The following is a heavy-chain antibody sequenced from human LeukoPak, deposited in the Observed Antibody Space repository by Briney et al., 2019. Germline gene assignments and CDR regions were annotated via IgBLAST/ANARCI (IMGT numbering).Heavy chain of an antibody. V-gene: IGHV3-7*01. CDR2: IKKDGSEK. CDR3: ARVGTMIVVDLSFDY. CDR1: GFTFSNYW. J-gene: IGHJ4*02. D-gene: IGHD3-22*01. Sequence: PGGSLRLSCAASGFTFSNYWMSWVRQAPGKGLEWVANIKKDGSEKKYVDSVKGRFTISRDNAKNSLYLQMNSLRAEDTAVYYCARVGTMIVVDLSFDYWGQGTLVTVSS.